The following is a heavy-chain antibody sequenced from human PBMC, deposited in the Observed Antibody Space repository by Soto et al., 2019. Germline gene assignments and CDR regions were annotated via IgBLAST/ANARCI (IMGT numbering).Heavy chain of an antibody. V-gene: IGHV3-30*03. J-gene: IGHJ3*02. CDR1: GFTFSNYA. Sequence: QVQLVESGGGVVQPGRSLRLSCAASGFTFSNYAMYWVRQAPAKGLEWVAAISYDGSDKSYADSVKGRFTISRDNSKNTLYLQINSLRAEDTAVYYCARRIAMAGPYGAIDIWGQGTMVTVSS. CDR2: ISYDGSDK. CDR3: ARRIAMAGPYGAIDI. D-gene: IGHD6-19*01.